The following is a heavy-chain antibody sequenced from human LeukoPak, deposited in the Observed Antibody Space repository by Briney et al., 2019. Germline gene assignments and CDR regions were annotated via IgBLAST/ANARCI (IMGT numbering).Heavy chain of an antibody. CDR3: ARDMQRDLIVVVFDY. CDR2: ITRSSIYT. J-gene: IGHJ4*02. V-gene: IGHV3-21*01. Sequence: NPGGSLRLSCAGSGFTFSSYSMTWVRQAPGKGLEWVSSITRSSIYTYYADSVKGRFTISRDNAKNSLYLQMNSLRAEDTAVYYCARDMQRDLIVVVFDYWGQGTLVTVSS. CDR1: GFTFSSYS. D-gene: IGHD3-22*01.